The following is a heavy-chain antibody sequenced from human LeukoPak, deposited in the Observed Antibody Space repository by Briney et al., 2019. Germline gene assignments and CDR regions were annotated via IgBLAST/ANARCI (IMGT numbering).Heavy chain of an antibody. V-gene: IGHV4-4*07. CDR2: IYTSRTT. J-gene: IGHJ3*02. CDR3: ARVFDYCGGDCYSGAFDI. D-gene: IGHD2-21*02. CDR1: GGSISSYY. Sequence: PSETLSLTCTVSGGSISSYYWSWIRQPAGKGLEWVGRIYTSRTTNYNPSLKSRVTMSVDTSKNQFSLKLTSVTAADTAVYYCARVFDYCGGDCYSGAFDIWGQGTMVTVSS.